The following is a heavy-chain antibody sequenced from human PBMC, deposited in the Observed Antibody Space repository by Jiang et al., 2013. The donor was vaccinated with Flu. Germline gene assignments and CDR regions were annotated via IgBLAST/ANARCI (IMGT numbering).Heavy chain of an antibody. J-gene: IGHJ3*01. CDR2: ISYNGDTI. CDR3: AKDITYH. Sequence: VQLVESGGGLVQPGRSLRISCAASGFTFDDYAMHWVRQPPGKGLEWVSRISYNGDTITYADSVKGRFTISRDNAKNSLYLQMNSLRPEDTALYYCAKDITYHWGRGTMVTVSS. D-gene: IGHD2-2*01. V-gene: IGHV3-9*01. CDR1: GFTFDDYA.